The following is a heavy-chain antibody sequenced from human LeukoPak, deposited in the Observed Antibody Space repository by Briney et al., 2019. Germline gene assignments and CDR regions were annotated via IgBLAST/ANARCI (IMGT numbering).Heavy chain of an antibody. CDR2: INQDGTEK. CDR3: AKDRVEMATIGIPDY. J-gene: IGHJ4*02. D-gene: IGHD5-24*01. Sequence: GGSLRLSCADSGFTFSNFWMSWVRQAPGKGLGWVANINQDGTEKYYVDSVKGRFTISRDNAKTSLYLQMNSLRAEDTAVYYCAKDRVEMATIGIPDYWGQGTLVTVSS. V-gene: IGHV3-7*03. CDR1: GFTFSNFW.